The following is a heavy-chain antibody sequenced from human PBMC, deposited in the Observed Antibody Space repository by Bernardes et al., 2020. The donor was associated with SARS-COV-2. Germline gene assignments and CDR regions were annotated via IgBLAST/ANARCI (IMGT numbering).Heavy chain of an antibody. CDR2: ISWNGDDI. Sequence: GGSLRLSCAASGFAFDDYAMVWVRQAPGKGLEWVSTISWNGDDIDYADSVRGRFTISRDNAKNSLYLQMNSLRAEDTALYYCAKVRRRFFDGMDVWGQGTTVTVSS. D-gene: IGHD3-3*01. V-gene: IGHV3-9*01. CDR3: AKVRRRFFDGMDV. J-gene: IGHJ6*02. CDR1: GFAFDDYA.